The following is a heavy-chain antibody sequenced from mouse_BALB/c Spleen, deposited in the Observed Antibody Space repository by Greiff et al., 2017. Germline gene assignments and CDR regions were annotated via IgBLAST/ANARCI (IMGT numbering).Heavy chain of an antibody. CDR1: GYSITSGYY. J-gene: IGHJ4*01. Sequence: DVKLVESGPGLVKPSQSLSLTCSVTGYSITSGYYWKWIRQFPGNKLEWMGYISYDGSNNYNPSLKNRISITRDTSKNQFFLKLNSVTTEDTATYYCARDAMDYWGQGTSVTVSS. V-gene: IGHV3-6*02. CDR3: ARDAMDY. CDR2: ISYDGSN.